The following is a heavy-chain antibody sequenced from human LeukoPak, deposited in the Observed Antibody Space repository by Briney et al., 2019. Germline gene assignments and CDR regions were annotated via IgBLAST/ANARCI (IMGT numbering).Heavy chain of an antibody. CDR1: GGTFSSYA. J-gene: IGHJ3*02. CDR2: IIPIFGTA. V-gene: IGHV1-69*05. Sequence: ASVKVSCKTSGGTFSSYAISWVRQAPGQGLEWMGRIIPIFGTANYAQKFQGRVTITTDESTNTAYMELSSLRSEDTAVYYCARTVVGATTDDAFDIWGQGTMVTVSS. D-gene: IGHD1-26*01. CDR3: ARTVVGATTDDAFDI.